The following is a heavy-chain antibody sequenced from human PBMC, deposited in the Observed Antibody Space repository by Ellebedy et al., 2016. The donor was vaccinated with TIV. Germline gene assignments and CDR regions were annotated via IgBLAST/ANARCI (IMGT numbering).Heavy chain of an antibody. J-gene: IGHJ5*02. CDR2: ISAYNGNT. CDR3: ARVEVRGVIGWFDP. Sequence: AASVKVSCKASGGTFSSYAISWVRQAPGQGLEWMGWISAYNGNTNYAQKLQGRVTMTTDTSTSTAYMELRSLRSDDTAVYYCARVEVRGVIGWFDPWGQGTLVTVSS. D-gene: IGHD3-10*01. V-gene: IGHV1-18*01. CDR1: GGTFSSYA.